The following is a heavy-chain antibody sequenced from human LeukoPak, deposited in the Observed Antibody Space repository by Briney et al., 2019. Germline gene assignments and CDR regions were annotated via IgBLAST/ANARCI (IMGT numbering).Heavy chain of an antibody. Sequence: PGGSPRLSCAACGFTFDHYAMHWVRQAPGKGLVWVSRINSDGSSTSYADSVKGRFTISRDNAKNSLFLEINSLRAEDTAVYYCARPRTFWLDAFDIWGLGTVVTVSS. CDR2: INSDGSST. V-gene: IGHV3-74*01. CDR3: ARPRTFWLDAFDI. CDR1: GFTFDHYA. D-gene: IGHD3-3*01. J-gene: IGHJ3*02.